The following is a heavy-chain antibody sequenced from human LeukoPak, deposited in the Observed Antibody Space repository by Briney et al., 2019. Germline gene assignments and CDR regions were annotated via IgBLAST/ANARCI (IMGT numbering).Heavy chain of an antibody. V-gene: IGHV1-46*01. Sequence: VSVTVSCQSSGYTFTSYYMHWVRQAPGQGLEWMGILNPSRGSTTYTQKFQGRVTMTRDMSTSTVYMELSSLRSEDTAMYYCARDLGPRSTYCSGGSCYCPVDYWGQGTLVTVSS. CDR3: ARDLGPRSTYCSGGSCYCPVDY. D-gene: IGHD2-15*01. J-gene: IGHJ4*02. CDR2: LNPSRGST. CDR1: GYTFTSYY.